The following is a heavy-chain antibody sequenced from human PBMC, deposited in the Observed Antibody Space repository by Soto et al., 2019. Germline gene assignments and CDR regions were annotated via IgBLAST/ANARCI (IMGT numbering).Heavy chain of an antibody. V-gene: IGHV6-1*01. D-gene: IGHD3-3*01. CDR2: TFYRSRWYN. CDR3: ARDVDFGP. Sequence: PSQTLSLTCAISGDSVSSNSAGWDWIRLSPSRGLEWLGRTFYRSRWYNEYSVSVKSRITINPDTSKNQFSLQLNSVTPEDTAVYYCARDVDFGPWGQGTLVTVS. CDR1: GDSVSSNSAG. J-gene: IGHJ5*02.